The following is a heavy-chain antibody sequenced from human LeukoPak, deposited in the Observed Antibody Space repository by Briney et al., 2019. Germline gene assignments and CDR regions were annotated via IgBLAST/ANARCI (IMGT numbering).Heavy chain of an antibody. CDR2: IYTSGST. V-gene: IGHV4-4*07. Sequence: SETLSLTCTVSGGSISSYYWSWIRQPAGKGLEWIGRIYTSGSTNYNPSLKSRVTMSVDMSKNHFSLKLSSVTAADTAVYYCARGSYYYDSSGYYYDAFDIWGQGTMVTVSS. CDR3: ARGSYYYDSSGYYYDAFDI. D-gene: IGHD3-22*01. J-gene: IGHJ3*02. CDR1: GGSISSYY.